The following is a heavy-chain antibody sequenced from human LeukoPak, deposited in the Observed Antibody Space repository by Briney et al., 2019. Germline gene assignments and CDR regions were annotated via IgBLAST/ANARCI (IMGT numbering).Heavy chain of an antibody. Sequence: SETLSLTCTVSGGTITDYYWGWIRQPPGKGGEGVGCDYYSGSRNYNTSLKSGGTISVDTSKNQFYKKMSSVNAADTAVYYCARDLKLDGSSGYYAFDIWGQGTMVTVSS. CDR3: ARDLKLDGSSGYYAFDI. V-gene: IGHV4-59*01. CDR2: DYYSGSR. D-gene: IGHD3-22*01. J-gene: IGHJ3*02. CDR1: GGTITDYY.